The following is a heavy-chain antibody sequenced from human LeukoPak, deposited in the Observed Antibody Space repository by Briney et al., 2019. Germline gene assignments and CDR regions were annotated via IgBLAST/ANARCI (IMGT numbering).Heavy chain of an antibody. CDR3: ARGSSGWYFDY. J-gene: IGHJ4*02. Sequence: ASVKVSCKASGGTFSSYAISWVRQAPGQGLEWMGWISAYNGNTNYAQKLQGRVTMTTDTSTSTAYMELRSLRSDDTAVYYCARGSSGWYFDYWGQGTLVTVSS. CDR2: ISAYNGNT. D-gene: IGHD6-19*01. CDR1: GGTFSSYA. V-gene: IGHV1-18*01.